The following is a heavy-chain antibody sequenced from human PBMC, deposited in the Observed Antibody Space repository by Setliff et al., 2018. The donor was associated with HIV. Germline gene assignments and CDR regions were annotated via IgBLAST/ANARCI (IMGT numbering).Heavy chain of an antibody. Sequence: SVKVSCKASGDTFNSEVIAWVRQAPGQGLEWMGGILPMSGTTKYAEKFQGRLTITSDKSTNSVYMEMTSLRSEDTAVYYCAKADPRTTLGFCSGGNCYTGQFFYAMDVWGQGTTVTVSS. J-gene: IGHJ6*02. D-gene: IGHD2-15*01. CDR3: AKADPRTTLGFCSGGNCYTGQFFYAMDV. V-gene: IGHV1-69*06. CDR2: ILPMSGTT. CDR1: GDTFNSEV.